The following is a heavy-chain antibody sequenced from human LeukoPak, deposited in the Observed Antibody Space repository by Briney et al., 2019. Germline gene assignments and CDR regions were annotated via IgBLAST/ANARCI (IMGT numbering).Heavy chain of an antibody. CDR1: GGSISRSNW. CDR3: ARYRGGSGYHFDY. J-gene: IGHJ4*02. Sequence: PSETLSLTCAVSGGSISRSNWWSWVRQSPGKGLEWIGEIYDNGSTNYNPSLKSRVTISIDKSKNQFSLKLSSVTAADTAVYYCARYRGGSGYHFDYWGQGTLVTVSS. V-gene: IGHV4-4*02. CDR2: IYDNGST. D-gene: IGHD5-12*01.